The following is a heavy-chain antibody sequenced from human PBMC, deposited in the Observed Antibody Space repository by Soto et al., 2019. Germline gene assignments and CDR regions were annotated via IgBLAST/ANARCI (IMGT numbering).Heavy chain of an antibody. CDR2: INAGNGNT. Sequence: ASVKVSWKASGYTFTIYAMHLVRQAPGQSLEWMGWINAGNGNTKYSQKFQGRVTITRDTSASTVYMELSSLRSEDTAMYYCAREKQAVALFYFDYWGQGTLVTVSS. CDR3: AREKQAVALFYFDY. D-gene: IGHD6-19*01. V-gene: IGHV1-3*01. J-gene: IGHJ4*02. CDR1: GYTFTIYA.